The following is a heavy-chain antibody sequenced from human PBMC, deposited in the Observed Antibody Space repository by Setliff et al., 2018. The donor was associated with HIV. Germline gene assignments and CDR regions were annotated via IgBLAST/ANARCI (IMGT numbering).Heavy chain of an antibody. CDR2: ISYTGST. CDR1: GGSINRSNYY. V-gene: IGHV4-39*01. D-gene: IGHD3-9*01. Sequence: TLRETLSLTCTVPGGSINRSNYYWGWIRQPPGKGLEWIGTISYTGSTYYDPSLKSRVTISLDTSKNQFFLKLSSVTAPDTAIYYCARQTWEYYDTLTGYYRSPKNFDSWGQGTLVTVSS. CDR3: ARQTWEYYDTLTGYYRSPKNFDS. J-gene: IGHJ4*02.